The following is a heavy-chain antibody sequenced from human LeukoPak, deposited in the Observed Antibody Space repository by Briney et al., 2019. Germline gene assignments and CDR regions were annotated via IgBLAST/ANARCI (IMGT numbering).Heavy chain of an antibody. D-gene: IGHD1-7*01. CDR1: GFTFDDYA. CDR3: ARAGLYNWNYEGTTYFDF. V-gene: IGHV3-9*01. Sequence: PGRSLRLSCAVSGFTFDDYAMHWVRQVPGKGLEWVAGISWNSDTRGYVDSVKGRFTISRDNAKNSLYLQMNSLRAEDTALYYCARAGLYNWNYEGTTYFDFWGQGTLVTVSA. J-gene: IGHJ4*02. CDR2: ISWNSDTR.